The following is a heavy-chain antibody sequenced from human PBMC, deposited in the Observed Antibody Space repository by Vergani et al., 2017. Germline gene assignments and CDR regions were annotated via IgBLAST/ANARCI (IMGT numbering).Heavy chain of an antibody. Sequence: VELVESGGGLVQPGGSLRLSCATSGFTFSKFYMSWVRQAPGKGLEWVANINQDGSEKYFVDSVKGRFAISRDNARSSLYLQMNSLRAEDTAVYYCARDSFLWFGEWIDYWGQGTLVTVSS. J-gene: IGHJ4*02. CDR2: INQDGSEK. D-gene: IGHD3-10*01. CDR1: GFTFSKFY. CDR3: ARDSFLWFGEWIDY. V-gene: IGHV3-7*01.